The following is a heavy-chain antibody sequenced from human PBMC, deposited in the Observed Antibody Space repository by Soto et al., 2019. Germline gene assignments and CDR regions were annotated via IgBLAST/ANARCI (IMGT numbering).Heavy chain of an antibody. Sequence: ASVKVSCKASGYTFTGYYMHWVRQAPGQGLEWMGWINPNSGGTNYAQKFQGRVTMARDTSISTAYMELSRLRSDDTAVYYCARDQSSEYDSKEEVYYYGIDVCGQGSTVTVYS. V-gene: IGHV1-2*02. CDR1: GYTFTGYY. CDR2: INPNSGGT. D-gene: IGHD3-22*01. J-gene: IGHJ6*02. CDR3: ARDQSSEYDSKEEVYYYGIDV.